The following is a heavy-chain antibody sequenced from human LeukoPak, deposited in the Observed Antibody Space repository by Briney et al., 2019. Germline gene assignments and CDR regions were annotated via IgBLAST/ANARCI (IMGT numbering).Heavy chain of an antibody. CDR2: IYSGGST. CDR1: GFTVSSNY. V-gene: IGHV3-66*01. CDR3: ASSGNYRIYYFDY. D-gene: IGHD1-26*01. Sequence: GGSLRLSCAASGFTVSSNYMSWVRQAPGKGLEWVSLIYSGGSTYYADSVKGRFTISRDSSKNTLYLQMNSLRAEDTAVYYCASSGNYRIYYFDYWGQGTLVTVSS. J-gene: IGHJ4*02.